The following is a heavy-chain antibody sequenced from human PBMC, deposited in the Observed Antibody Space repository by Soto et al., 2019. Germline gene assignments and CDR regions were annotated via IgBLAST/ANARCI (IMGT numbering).Heavy chain of an antibody. CDR1: GGSVWSESNF. V-gene: IGHV4-61*01. Sequence: SETLSITCTVSGGSVWSESNFWSWIRQPPGKGLEWIGYIYYSGPSRYNPSLESRVTISINSSKNQVSLTLTSVTAADTAVYYCARGYSHYAHWGRGTLVTVSS. CDR2: IYYSGPS. J-gene: IGHJ4*02. CDR3: ARGYSHYAH. D-gene: IGHD4-4*01.